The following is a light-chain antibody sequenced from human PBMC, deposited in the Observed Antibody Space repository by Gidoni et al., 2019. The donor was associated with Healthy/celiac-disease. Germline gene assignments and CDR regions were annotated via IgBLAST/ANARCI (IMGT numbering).Light chain of an antibody. CDR1: QSLPHSNGYNY. CDR2: LGS. CDR3: MQALQTPRT. V-gene: IGKV2-28*01. Sequence: VRPQSHLSFPVTPGKPASILCRSSQSLPHSNGYNYLDWYLQKPGQSPQLLIYLGSNLASGVPERFSGSGSGTDFTLKISRVEAEDVGVYYCMQALQTPRTFGQGTKVEIK. J-gene: IGKJ1*01.